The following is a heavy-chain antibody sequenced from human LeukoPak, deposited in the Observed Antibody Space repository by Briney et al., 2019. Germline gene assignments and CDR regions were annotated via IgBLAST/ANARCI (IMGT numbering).Heavy chain of an antibody. CDR3: AKGACSSPSCYNWFDP. J-gene: IGHJ5*02. CDR2: ISGSGGST. V-gene: IGHV3-23*01. CDR1: GFTFSSYA. Sequence: PGGSLRLSCAASGFTFSSYAMSWVRQAPGKGLEWVSAISGSGGSTYYADSVKGRFTISRDNSKNTLYLQMNSLRAEDSAVYYCAKGACSSPSCYNWFDPWGQGTLVTVSS. D-gene: IGHD2-2*01.